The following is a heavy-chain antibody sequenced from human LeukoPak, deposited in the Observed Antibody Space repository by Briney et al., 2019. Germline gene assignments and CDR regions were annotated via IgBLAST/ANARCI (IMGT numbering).Heavy chain of an antibody. CDR2: IYYSGST. J-gene: IGHJ4*02. D-gene: IGHD3-10*01. CDR1: GGSISSYY. CDR3: ARDKARGLSFQGVPEGYFDY. V-gene: IGHV4-59*01. Sequence: SETLSLTCTVSGGSISSYYWSWIRQPPGKGLEWIGYIYYSGSTNYNPSLKSRVTISVDTSKNQFSLKLSSVTAADTAVYYCARDKARGLSFQGVPEGYFDYWGQGTLVTVSS.